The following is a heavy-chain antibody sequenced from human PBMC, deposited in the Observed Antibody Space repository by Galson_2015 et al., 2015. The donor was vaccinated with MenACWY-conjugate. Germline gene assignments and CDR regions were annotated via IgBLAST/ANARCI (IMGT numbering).Heavy chain of an antibody. Sequence: SLRLSCAASGFTFSSYGMHWVRQAPGKGLEWVAVISYDGSNKYYADSVKGRFTISRDNSKNTLYLQMNSLRAEDTAVYYCAKDLTSGSYHFDYWGQGTLVTVSS. D-gene: IGHD1-26*01. CDR1: GFTFSSYG. CDR2: ISYDGSNK. V-gene: IGHV3-30*18. CDR3: AKDLTSGSYHFDY. J-gene: IGHJ4*02.